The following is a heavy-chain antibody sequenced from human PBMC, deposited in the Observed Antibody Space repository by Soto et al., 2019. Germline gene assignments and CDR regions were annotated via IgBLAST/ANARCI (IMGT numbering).Heavy chain of an antibody. V-gene: IGHV3-11*06. D-gene: IGHD3-10*01. CDR3: ARGSIIRSMDV. CDR2: ISGTSDYI. CDR1: GFTFSDYY. J-gene: IGHJ6*02. Sequence: LRLSCAASGFTFSDYYMSWIRQAPGKGLEWVSYISGTSDYIDYADSLKGRFTISRDNARNSLYLQMNSLRAGDTAVYFCARGSIIRSMDVWGQGTTVTVSS.